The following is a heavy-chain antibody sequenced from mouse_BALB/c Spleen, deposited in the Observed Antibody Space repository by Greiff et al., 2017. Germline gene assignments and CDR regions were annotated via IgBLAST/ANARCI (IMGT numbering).Heavy chain of an antibody. CDR3: ATGIAY. V-gene: IGHV5-6-3*01. Sequence: DVQLQESGGGLVQPGGSLKLSCAASGFTFSSYGMSWVRQTPDKRLELVATINSNGGSTYYPDSVKGRFTISRDNAKNTLYLQMSSLKSEDTAMYYCATGIAYWGQGTLVTVSA. CDR2: INSNGGST. CDR1: GFTFSSYG. J-gene: IGHJ3*01. D-gene: IGHD4-1*01.